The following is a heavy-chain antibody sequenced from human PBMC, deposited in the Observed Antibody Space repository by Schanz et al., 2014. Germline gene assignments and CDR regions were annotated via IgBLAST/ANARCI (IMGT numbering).Heavy chain of an antibody. V-gene: IGHV3-30*03. J-gene: IGHJ4*02. CDR3: ARGIGGYGANNYFDY. CDR1: GFTFSSYG. CDR2: MSYDGSIK. Sequence: QVQLVESGGGVVQPGRSLRLSCAASGFTFSSYGMHWVRQAPGKGLEWVAAMSYDGSIKYYGDSVKGRFTISRDNSKNTLYLHMNTLRSEDTAVYSCARGIGGYGANNYFDYWGQGTLXTVSS. D-gene: IGHD5-12*01.